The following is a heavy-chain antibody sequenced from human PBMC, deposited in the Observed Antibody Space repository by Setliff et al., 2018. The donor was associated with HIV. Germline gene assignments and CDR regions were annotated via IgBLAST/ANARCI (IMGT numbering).Heavy chain of an antibody. CDR3: ARTDSYTAMIWP. CDR1: GFIFSDYF. Sequence: PGGSLRLSCEASGFIFSDYFMTLIRQAPGKGLEWISYIGSRGTPVKTADSLKGRFFVSRDNTKNSLYLQINNLSVEETAMYFCARTDSYTAMIWPWCRGTLVTVSS. V-gene: IGHV3-11*01. D-gene: IGHD3-16*01. CDR2: IGSRGTPV. J-gene: IGHJ1*01.